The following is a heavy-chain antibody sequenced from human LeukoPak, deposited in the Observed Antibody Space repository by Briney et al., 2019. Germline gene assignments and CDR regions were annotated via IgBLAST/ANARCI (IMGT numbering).Heavy chain of an antibody. CDR3: ARETKYSYGNAFDI. V-gene: IGHV4-31*03. Sequence: PSETLSLTCTVSGGPISSGGYYWSWIRQHPGKGLEWIGYIYYSGSTYYHPSLKSRVTISVDTSKNQFSLKLSSVTAADTAVYYCARETKYSYGNAFDIWGQGTIVTVSS. D-gene: IGHD5-18*01. CDR2: IYYSGST. CDR1: GGPISSGGYY. J-gene: IGHJ3*02.